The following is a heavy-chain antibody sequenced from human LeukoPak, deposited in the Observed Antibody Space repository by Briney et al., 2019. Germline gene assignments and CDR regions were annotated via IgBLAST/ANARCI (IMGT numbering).Heavy chain of an antibody. J-gene: IGHJ4*02. V-gene: IGHV3-33*01. D-gene: IGHD5-12*01. CDR1: GFTFSSYG. CDR3: AGEDSGYDPLDY. CDR2: IWYDGSNK. Sequence: GGSLRLSCAASGFTFSSYGMHWVRQAPGKGLEWVAVIWYDGSNKYYADSVKGRFTISRDNSKNTLYLQMNSLRAEDTAVYYCAGEDSGYDPLDYWGQGTLVTVSS.